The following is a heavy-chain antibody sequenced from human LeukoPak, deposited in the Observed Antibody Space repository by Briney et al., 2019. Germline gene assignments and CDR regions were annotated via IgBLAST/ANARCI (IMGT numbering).Heavy chain of an antibody. Sequence: GGSLRLSCAASGFTFYNYAMSWVRQAPGEGLGWVSDITGSGGSTYYADSVKGRFTISRDNSKNTLYLQMNSLRAEDSAVYYCAKQVITFGGVISPPDYWGQGTLVTVSS. D-gene: IGHD3-16*01. CDR3: AKQVITFGGVISPPDY. CDR2: ITGSGGST. V-gene: IGHV3-23*01. J-gene: IGHJ4*02. CDR1: GFTFYNYA.